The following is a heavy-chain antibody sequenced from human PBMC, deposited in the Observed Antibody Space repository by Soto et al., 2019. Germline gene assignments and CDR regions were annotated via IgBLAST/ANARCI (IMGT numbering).Heavy chain of an antibody. CDR3: AKDRGGTGWAFDY. Sequence: EVQLLESGGGLVQPGGSLRLSCAASGFTFGNYAMSWVRQAPGKGLEWVSSISAGGATAYYADSVKGRLTISRDSSKNTLSLQMTSLRAEDSAVYYCAKDRGGTGWAFDYWGQGTLVTVSS. J-gene: IGHJ4*02. CDR1: GFTFGNYA. CDR2: ISAGGATA. D-gene: IGHD1-1*01. V-gene: IGHV3-23*01.